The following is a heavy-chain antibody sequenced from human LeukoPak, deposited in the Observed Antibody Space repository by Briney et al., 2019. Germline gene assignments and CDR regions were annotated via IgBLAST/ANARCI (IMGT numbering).Heavy chain of an antibody. J-gene: IGHJ4*02. Sequence: PGRSLRLSRAASGFTFSSYAMHWVRQAPGKGLEWVAVISYDGSNKYYADSVKGRFTISRDNSKNTLYLQMNSLRAEDTAVYYCARDLEIAVATLIDYWGQGTLVTVSS. V-gene: IGHV3-30-3*01. CDR3: ARDLEIAVATLIDY. CDR2: ISYDGSNK. D-gene: IGHD6-19*01. CDR1: GFTFSSYA.